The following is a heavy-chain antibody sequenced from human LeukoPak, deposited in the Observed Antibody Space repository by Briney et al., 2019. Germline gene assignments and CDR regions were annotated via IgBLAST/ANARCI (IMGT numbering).Heavy chain of an antibody. CDR1: GFTFSSYA. J-gene: IGHJ4*02. CDR2: ISGSGGSA. Sequence: GGSLRLSCAASGFTFSSYAMSWVRQAPGKGLKWVSAISGSGGSAYYADSVKGRFTISRDNAKNSLYLQMNSLRAEDTAVYYCARETKNYYDSSGYYGIDYWGQGTLVTVSS. D-gene: IGHD3-22*01. CDR3: ARETKNYYDSSGYYGIDY. V-gene: IGHV3-23*01.